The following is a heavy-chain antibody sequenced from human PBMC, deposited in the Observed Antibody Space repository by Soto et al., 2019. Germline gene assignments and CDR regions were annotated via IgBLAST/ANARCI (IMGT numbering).Heavy chain of an antibody. J-gene: IGHJ3*02. CDR2: IYYSGST. CDR1: GGSISSYY. CDR3: ASYDSSGHDAFDI. D-gene: IGHD3-22*01. Sequence: PSETLSLTCTVSGGSISSYYWSWIRQPPGKGLEWIGYIYYSGSTNYNPSLKSRVTISVDTSKNQFSLKLSSVTAADTAVYYCASYDSSGHDAFDIWGQGTMVTVSS. V-gene: IGHV4-59*12.